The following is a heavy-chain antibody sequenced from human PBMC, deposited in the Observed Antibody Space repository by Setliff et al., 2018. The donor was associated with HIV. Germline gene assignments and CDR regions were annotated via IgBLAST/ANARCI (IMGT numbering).Heavy chain of an antibody. CDR3: ARLGSGWSDSYYYAMDI. D-gene: IGHD6-19*01. CDR2: INAGNGHT. J-gene: IGHJ6*02. Sequence: ASVKVSCKASGYTFTSYAVHWVRQAPGQRLEWMGWINAGNGHTKYAQTFQGRVTMTIDTSTNSAYMELRSLRSDDTAVDFCARLGSGWSDSYYYAMDIWGQGTTVTVSS. CDR1: GYTFTSYA. V-gene: IGHV1-3*01.